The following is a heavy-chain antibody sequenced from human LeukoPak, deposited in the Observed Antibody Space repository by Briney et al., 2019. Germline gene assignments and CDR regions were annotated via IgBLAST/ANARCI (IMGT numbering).Heavy chain of an antibody. V-gene: IGHV3-7*01. CDR1: GFIFRDFS. D-gene: IGHD1-1*01. CDR3: AKDPGTTTRFDY. CDR2: MNEYGSEI. Sequence: GGSLRLSCSVSGFIFRDFSMSWVRQAPGKGLEWVAKMNEYGSEIFYVDSVKGRFTISRDNSKNTLYLQMNSLRAEDTAVYYCAKDPGTTTRFDYWGQGTLVTVSS. J-gene: IGHJ4*02.